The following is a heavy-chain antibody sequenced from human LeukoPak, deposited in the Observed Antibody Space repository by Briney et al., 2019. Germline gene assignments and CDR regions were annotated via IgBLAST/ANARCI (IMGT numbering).Heavy chain of an antibody. CDR3: ARARDVGPVATRFDP. V-gene: IGHV1-69*13. Sequence: ASVKVSCKASGGTFSSYAISWVRQAPGQGLEWMGGIIPIFGTANYAQKFQGRVTITADESTSTAYMELSSLRSEDTAVYYCARARDVGPVATRFDPWGQGTLVTVSS. CDR2: IIPIFGTA. CDR1: GGTFSSYA. D-gene: IGHD5-12*01. J-gene: IGHJ5*02.